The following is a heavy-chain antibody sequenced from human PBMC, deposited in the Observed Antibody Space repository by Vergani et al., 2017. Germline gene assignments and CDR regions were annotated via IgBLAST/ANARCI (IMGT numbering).Heavy chain of an antibody. V-gene: IGHV4-34*01. D-gene: IGHD1-7*01. Sequence: QVQLQESGPGLVKPSETLSLTCAVYGGSFSGYYWSWIRQPPGKGLEWIGEINHSGSTNYNPSLKSRVTISVDTSKNQFSLKLSSVTAADTAVYYCARLQARTGTFYYFDYWGQGTLVTVSS. J-gene: IGHJ4*02. CDR2: INHSGST. CDR3: ARLQARTGTFYYFDY. CDR1: GGSFSGYY.